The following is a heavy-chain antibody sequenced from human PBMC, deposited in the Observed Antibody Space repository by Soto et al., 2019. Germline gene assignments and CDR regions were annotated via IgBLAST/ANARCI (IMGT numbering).Heavy chain of an antibody. V-gene: IGHV4-39*01. CDR2: IYHSGST. CDR3: ARHGLNWFDP. CDR1: GGSISSSSYY. J-gene: IGHJ5*02. Sequence: SETLSLTCTVSGGSISSSSYYRGWIRQPPGKGLEWIGSIYHSGSTYYNPSLKSRVTISVDTSKNQFSLKLSSVTAADTAVYYCARHGLNWFDPWGQGTLVTVSS.